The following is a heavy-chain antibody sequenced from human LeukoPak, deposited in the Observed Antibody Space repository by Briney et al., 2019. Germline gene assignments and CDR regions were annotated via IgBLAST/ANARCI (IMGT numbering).Heavy chain of an antibody. CDR1: GYTFTGYY. V-gene: IGHV1-2*02. D-gene: IGHD3-10*01. CDR3: ARDPSLWFGELLVDY. CDR2: INPNSGGT. J-gene: IGHJ4*02. Sequence: ASVKVSCKASGYTFTGYYMHWVRQAPGEGLEWMGWINPNSGGTNYAQKFQGRVTMTRDTSISTAYMELRSLRSDDTAVYYCARDPSLWFGELLVDYWGQGTLVTVSS.